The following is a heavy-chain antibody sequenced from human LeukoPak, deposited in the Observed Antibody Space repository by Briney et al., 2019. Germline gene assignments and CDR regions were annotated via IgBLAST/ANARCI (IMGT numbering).Heavy chain of an antibody. Sequence: GGSLRLSCAASGFTFSSYGMNWVRQAPGKGLVWVARINPEGSRTSYADSVKGRFTTSRDNAKNTLYLQMNSLRAEDTAVYYCARAGGYCSSTSCYNWVDPWGQGTLVTVPS. CDR2: INPEGSRT. J-gene: IGHJ5*02. CDR3: ARAGGYCSSTSCYNWVDP. D-gene: IGHD2-2*01. CDR1: GFTFSSYG. V-gene: IGHV3-74*01.